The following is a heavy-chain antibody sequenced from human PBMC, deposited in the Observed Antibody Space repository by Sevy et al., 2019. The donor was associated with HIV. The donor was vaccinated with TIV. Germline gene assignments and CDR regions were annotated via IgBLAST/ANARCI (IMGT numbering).Heavy chain of an antibody. Sequence: GGPLRLSCAASGFTFSSYSMNWVRQAPGKGLEWVSSISSSSSYIYYTDSVKGRFTISRDNAKNSLYLQMNSLRAEDTAVYYCARGGFDGIFDPWGQGTLVTVSS. D-gene: IGHD1-26*01. CDR1: GFTFSSYS. CDR2: ISSSSSYI. V-gene: IGHV3-21*01. J-gene: IGHJ5*02. CDR3: ARGGFDGIFDP.